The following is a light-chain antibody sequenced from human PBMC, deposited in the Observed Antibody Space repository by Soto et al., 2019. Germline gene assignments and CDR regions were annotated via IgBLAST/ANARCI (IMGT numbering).Light chain of an antibody. CDR2: AAS. V-gene: IGKV1-6*01. Sequence: AIQMTQSPSSLSASCGEIVTITCRASQGIRNDLGWYQQETGKXHKLLIYAASSLESGVPSRFRGSGSGTDLTLTISSLQPEDCETYYGLQEYNYPWTFGQGTKV. CDR3: LQEYNYPWT. CDR1: QGIRND. J-gene: IGKJ1*01.